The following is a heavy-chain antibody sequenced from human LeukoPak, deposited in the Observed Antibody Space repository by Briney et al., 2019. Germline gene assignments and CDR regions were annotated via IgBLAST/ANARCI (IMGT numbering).Heavy chain of an antibody. CDR1: GFTFSNYG. V-gene: IGHV3-30*18. Sequence: QTGGSLRLSCVTSGFTFSNYGMHWVRQLPGKGLEWVAAISYDSEGNYHVDSVKGRFTISRDNSKNTLYLQMNSLRVEDTAVYYCAKDGGNWYDSRGNHLMRSYMDVWGTGTTVTVSS. CDR3: AKDGGNWYDSRGNHLMRSYMDV. J-gene: IGHJ6*03. D-gene: IGHD3-16*01. CDR2: ISYDSEGN.